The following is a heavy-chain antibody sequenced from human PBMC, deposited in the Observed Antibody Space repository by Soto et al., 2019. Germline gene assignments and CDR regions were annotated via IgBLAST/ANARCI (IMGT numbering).Heavy chain of an antibody. CDR2: ISHNGST. CDR3: ARAFGYSGSHYYYYYMDV. Sequence: QVQLQESGPGLVKPSGTLSLTCAVSSGSISSSNWWSWVRQPPGKGLEWIGEISHNGSTNYNPSLKRRVTFTVYKSKNQISLKLSSVTAADTAVYYCARAFGYSGSHYYYYYMDVWGKGTPVTVSS. D-gene: IGHD1-26*01. CDR1: SGSISSSNW. J-gene: IGHJ6*03. V-gene: IGHV4-4*02.